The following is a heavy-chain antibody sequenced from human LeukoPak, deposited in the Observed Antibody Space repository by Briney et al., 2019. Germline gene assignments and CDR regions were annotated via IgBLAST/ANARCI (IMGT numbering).Heavy chain of an antibody. V-gene: IGHV5-51*01. J-gene: IGHJ3*02. CDR3: ASITAVAHAFDI. CDR1: GYSFATFW. CDR2: IYPGDSET. Sequence: GESLKISCQGSGYSFATFWIGWVRQMPGKGLEWMGIIYPGDSETRYSPSFQGQVTFSADKSITTAYLQWSSLKASDSAMYYCASITAVAHAFDIWGQGTMVTVSS. D-gene: IGHD4-23*01.